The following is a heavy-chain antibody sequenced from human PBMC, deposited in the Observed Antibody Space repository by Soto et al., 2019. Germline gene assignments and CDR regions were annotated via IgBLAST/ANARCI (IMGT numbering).Heavy chain of an antibody. CDR3: ARFHYDFWRGAFDY. Sequence: QVQLQESGPGLVKPSQTLSLTCTVSGGSISSGGYYWSWIRQHPGKGLEWIGYIYNSGSTYYNPSLKIRGTISGDTSKNQFPLKVSSVTAAEKAVYYCARFHYDFWRGAFDYWGQGTLVTVSS. CDR2: IYNSGST. D-gene: IGHD3-3*01. J-gene: IGHJ4*02. V-gene: IGHV4-31*03. CDR1: GGSISSGGYY.